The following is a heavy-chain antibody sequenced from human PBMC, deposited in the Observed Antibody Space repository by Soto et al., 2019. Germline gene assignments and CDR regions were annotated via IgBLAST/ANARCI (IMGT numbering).Heavy chain of an antibody. CDR2: VSYDGNTK. D-gene: IGHD2-15*01. J-gene: IGHJ4*02. V-gene: IGHV3-30-3*01. Sequence: QVQLVESGGGVVQPGRSLRLSCAASGFTFTNYAMYWVRQAPGKVLAWVAFVSYDGNTKHYAASVRGRFTVSRDNSKNTVYLQLNSLRAEDTAVYYCAREGEYCSGGSCTYFAYWGQGTLVTVSS. CDR1: GFTFTNYA. CDR3: AREGEYCSGGSCTYFAY.